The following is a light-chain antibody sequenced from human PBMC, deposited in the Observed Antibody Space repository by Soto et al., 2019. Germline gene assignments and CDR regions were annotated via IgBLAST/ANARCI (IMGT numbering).Light chain of an antibody. Sequence: IQLTQSPSSLSASVGDTVTITCRASQKISTYLNWYQHKPGKAPNLLIQAASSLLSGVPSRFSGSGSETDFTLTIRSLRPEDLATYYCQQSYRTPYAFGQGTKVDIK. CDR2: AAS. J-gene: IGKJ2*01. CDR1: QKISTY. V-gene: IGKV1-39*01. CDR3: QQSYRTPYA.